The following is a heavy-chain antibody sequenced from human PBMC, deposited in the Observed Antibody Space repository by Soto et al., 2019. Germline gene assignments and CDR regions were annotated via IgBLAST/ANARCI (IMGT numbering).Heavy chain of an antibody. J-gene: IGHJ4*02. CDR1: GYTFSSYG. Sequence: ASEKVSCKTSGYTFSSYGISWVRQAPGQGLEWMGWISTYNGNTRYEEMVQDRVTMTTDTSTSTAYMELRSLRSDDTAVYYCARIGGFLDWLEILIDYWGQGTLVTVSS. CDR3: ARIGGFLDWLEILIDY. D-gene: IGHD3-3*01. V-gene: IGHV1-18*01. CDR2: ISTYNGNT.